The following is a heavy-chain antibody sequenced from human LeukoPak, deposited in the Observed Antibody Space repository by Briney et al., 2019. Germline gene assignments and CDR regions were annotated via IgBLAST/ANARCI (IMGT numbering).Heavy chain of an antibody. J-gene: IGHJ3*02. D-gene: IGHD6-13*01. V-gene: IGHV1-2*02. CDR2: INPNSGGT. Sequence: ASVKVSCKASGYTFTGYYMHWVRQAPGQGLEWMGWINPNSGGTNYAQKFQGRVTMTRDTSISTAYVEMSRLRSDDTAVYYCARVLYSSSWDAFDIWGQGTMVTVSS. CDR1: GYTFTGYY. CDR3: ARVLYSSSWDAFDI.